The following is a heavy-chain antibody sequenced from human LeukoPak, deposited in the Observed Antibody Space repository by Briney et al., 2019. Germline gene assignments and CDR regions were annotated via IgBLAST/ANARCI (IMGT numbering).Heavy chain of an antibody. Sequence: ASVKVSCKASGYTFTGYYMHWVRQAPGQGLEWMGWINPNSGGTNYAQKFQGRVTMTRDTSISTAYMELCRLRSDDTAVYYCAREANIVVVPWGAFDIWGQGTMVTVSS. V-gene: IGHV1-2*02. CDR1: GYTFTGYY. J-gene: IGHJ3*02. CDR2: INPNSGGT. CDR3: AREANIVVVPWGAFDI. D-gene: IGHD2-2*01.